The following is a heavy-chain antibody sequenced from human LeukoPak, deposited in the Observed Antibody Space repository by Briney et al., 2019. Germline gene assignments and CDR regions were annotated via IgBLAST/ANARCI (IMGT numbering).Heavy chain of an antibody. CDR3: ARGDKDIVVVPAAGGAATYYLYYMDV. D-gene: IGHD2-2*01. CDR2: INPNSGVT. CDR1: GYTFTGYY. J-gene: IGHJ6*03. V-gene: IGHV1-2*02. Sequence: AASVKVSCKASGYTFTGYYIHWVRQAPGQGLEWMGWINPNSGVTNYAQNFQGRVTMTRDTSISTANMELSRLRSDDTAVYYCARGDKDIVVVPAAGGAATYYLYYMDVWGKGTTVTVSS.